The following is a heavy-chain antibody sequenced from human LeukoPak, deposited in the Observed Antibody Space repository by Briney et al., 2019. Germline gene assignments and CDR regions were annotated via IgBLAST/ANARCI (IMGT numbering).Heavy chain of an antibody. V-gene: IGHV3-21*04. Sequence: RGGSLRLSCAASGFTFSSYSMNWVRQAPGKGLEWVSSISSSSSYIYYADSVKGRFTISRDNSKNTLYLQMNSLRAEDTAMYYCAATLLRASTYMDVWGKGTTVTVSS. CDR2: ISSSSSYI. D-gene: IGHD1-1*01. J-gene: IGHJ6*03. CDR1: GFTFSSYS. CDR3: AATLLRASTYMDV.